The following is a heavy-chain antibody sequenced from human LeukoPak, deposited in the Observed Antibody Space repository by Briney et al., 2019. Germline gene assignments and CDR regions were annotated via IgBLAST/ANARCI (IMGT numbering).Heavy chain of an antibody. CDR2: ISGSDDRT. CDR1: GFTFSSYT. D-gene: IGHD1-26*01. V-gene: IGHV3-23*01. Sequence: PGGSLRLSCAASGFTFSSYTMNWVRQAPGKGLEWVSTISGSDDRTYYVDFVKGRFAISRDNSKNTLFLQMNSLGAEDSAVYYCAKGKWESGPFDIWGQGTMVTVSS. CDR3: AKGKWESGPFDI. J-gene: IGHJ3*02.